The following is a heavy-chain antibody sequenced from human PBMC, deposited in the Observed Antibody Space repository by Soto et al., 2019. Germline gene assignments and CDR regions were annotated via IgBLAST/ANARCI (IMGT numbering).Heavy chain of an antibody. Sequence: PSETLSLTCTVSGGSLSSYYWSWIRQPPGTGLEWIGYIYYSESTNYNPSLKSRVTISVDTSKNQFSLKLSSVTAADTAVYYCARGGGYCSGGSCYDYYFDYWGQGTLVTVSS. D-gene: IGHD2-15*01. V-gene: IGHV4-59*12. CDR3: ARGGGYCSGGSCYDYYFDY. CDR2: IYYSEST. J-gene: IGHJ4*02. CDR1: GGSLSSYY.